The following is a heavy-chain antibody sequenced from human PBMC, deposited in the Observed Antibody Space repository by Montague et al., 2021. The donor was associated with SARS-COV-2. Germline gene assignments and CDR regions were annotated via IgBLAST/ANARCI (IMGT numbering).Heavy chain of an antibody. CDR1: GFTFSSYA. J-gene: IGHJ4*02. Sequence: SLRLSCAASGFTFSSYAMSWVRQAPGKGLEWVSVIYSSSSSTYYADSVKGRFTISRDNSKNTLYLQMNSLRAEDTAVYYCAKDPHYDFWSGYYFDYWGQGTLVTVSS. CDR3: AKDPHYDFWSGYYFDY. V-gene: IGHV3-23*03. D-gene: IGHD3-3*01. CDR2: IYSSSSST.